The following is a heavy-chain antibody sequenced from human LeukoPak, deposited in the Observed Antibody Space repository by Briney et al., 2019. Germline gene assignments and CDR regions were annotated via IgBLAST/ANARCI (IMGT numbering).Heavy chain of an antibody. CDR1: GFTFDDYS. D-gene: IGHD3-16*01. CDR3: ASEAAHKSLGH. Sequence: GGSLRLSCAASGFTFDDYSMHWVRQAPGQGLEWVSLISRDAGRTYYADSVKGRFTISRDNSKNSLYLQMSSLRTEDTGLYYCASEAAHKSLGHCGQGTLVTVSS. J-gene: IGHJ4*02. CDR2: ISRDAGRT. V-gene: IGHV3-43*01.